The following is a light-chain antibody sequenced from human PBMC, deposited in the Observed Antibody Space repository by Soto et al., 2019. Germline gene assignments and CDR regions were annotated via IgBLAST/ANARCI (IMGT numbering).Light chain of an antibody. Sequence: QSALTQPASVSGSPGQSITISCTGTSSDVGGYNYVSWYQQHPGEAPKLMIYDVSNRPSGVSNRFSGSKSGNTASLTISGLQPEDEANYYCSSYTGSSTVVFGGGTKVTVL. CDR1: SSDVGGYNY. J-gene: IGLJ2*01. CDR2: DVS. CDR3: SSYTGSSTVV. V-gene: IGLV2-14*01.